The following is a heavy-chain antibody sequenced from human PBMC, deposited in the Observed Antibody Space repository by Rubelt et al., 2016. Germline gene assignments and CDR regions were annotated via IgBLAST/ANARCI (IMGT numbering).Heavy chain of an antibody. D-gene: IGHD5-18*01. J-gene: IGHJ4*02. V-gene: IGHV4-59*12. CDR1: GGSLSNYY. CDR3: ARELVETAMTKIDY. CDR2: IYYTGST. Sequence: QVQLQESGPGLVKPSETLSLTCTVSGGSLSNYYWSWIRQPPGKGLEWIGYIYYTGSTNYIPSLESRVTISVDTSKNQFTLKLKSVTAADTAVYYCARELVETAMTKIDYLGQGTLVTVSS.